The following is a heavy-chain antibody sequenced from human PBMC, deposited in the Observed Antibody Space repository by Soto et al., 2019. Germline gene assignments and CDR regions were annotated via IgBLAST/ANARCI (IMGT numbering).Heavy chain of an antibody. CDR1: GYTFTGYY. Sequence: GASVKVSCKASGYTFTGYYMHWVRQAPGQGLEWMGWINPNSGGTNYAQKFQGRVTMTSDTSISTAYMELSRLRSDDTAVYYCAREEGGWFGETRPYYYYSMDVWGQGTTVTVSS. J-gene: IGHJ6*02. D-gene: IGHD3-10*01. V-gene: IGHV1-2*02. CDR2: INPNSGGT. CDR3: AREEGGWFGETRPYYYYSMDV.